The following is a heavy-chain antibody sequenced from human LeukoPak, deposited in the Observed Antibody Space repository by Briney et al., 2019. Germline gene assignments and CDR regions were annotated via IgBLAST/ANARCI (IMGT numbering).Heavy chain of an antibody. D-gene: IGHD3-10*01. CDR3: ATGAPAGVSREYYFAY. CDR2: INPNSGDT. CDR1: EYTFTGYY. Sequence: ASVKVSRKASEYTFTGYYMHWVRLAPGQGLEWMGWINPNSGDTKSAQKFQGRVTLTRDTSISTAYMELSRLRSDDTAVYYCATGAPAGVSREYYFAYWGQGTLVTVSS. V-gene: IGHV1-2*02. J-gene: IGHJ4*02.